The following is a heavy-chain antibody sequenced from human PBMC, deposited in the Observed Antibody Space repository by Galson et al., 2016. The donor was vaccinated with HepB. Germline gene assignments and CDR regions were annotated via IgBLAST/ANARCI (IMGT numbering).Heavy chain of an antibody. J-gene: IGHJ4*02. V-gene: IGHV3-30*04. D-gene: IGHD5-18*01. Sequence: SLRLSCAASGFSFSNFAIHWVRQPLGKGLEWVAVISDDGSKKYYADSVKGRFTISRDNAKNSLYLQMNSLRAEDTAVYYCAREIVVEYSSWGPNDYWGPGTLVTVSS. CDR2: ISDDGSKK. CDR3: AREIVVEYSSWGPNDY. CDR1: GFSFSNFA.